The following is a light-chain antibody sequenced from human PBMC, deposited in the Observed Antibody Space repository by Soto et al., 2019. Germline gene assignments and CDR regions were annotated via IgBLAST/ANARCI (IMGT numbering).Light chain of an antibody. Sequence: DIQMTQSPSTLSASLGDRVTITCRASQSISSWLAWYQQKPGKAPKLLIYDASSLESGVPSRFSGSGSGTEFTLTITSLQPDDFATYYCQHYNSYSTFGQGTKVDIK. CDR2: DAS. J-gene: IGKJ1*01. CDR1: QSISSW. CDR3: QHYNSYST. V-gene: IGKV1-5*01.